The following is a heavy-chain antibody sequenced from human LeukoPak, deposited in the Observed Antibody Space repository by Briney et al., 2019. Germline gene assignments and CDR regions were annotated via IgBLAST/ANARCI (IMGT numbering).Heavy chain of an antibody. V-gene: IGHV4-39*01. D-gene: IGHD4-23*01. CDR1: GGSISSSSYY. CDR2: IHYSGST. Sequence: SETLSLTCTVSGGSISSSSYYWGWVRQPPGKGLEWIGSIHYSGSTHNNPSLKSRISMSVDTSKNEFSLNLSSVTAADTGIYFCARIRGGLVDSWGQGTLVTVSS. J-gene: IGHJ4*02. CDR3: ARIRGGLVDS.